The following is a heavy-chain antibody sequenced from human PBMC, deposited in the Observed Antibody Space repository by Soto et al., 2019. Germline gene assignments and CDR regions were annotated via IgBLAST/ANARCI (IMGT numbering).Heavy chain of an antibody. CDR1: GYIFSDYY. Sequence: GASVKVSCKASGYIFSDYYIHWVRQAPGQGLEWMGWINPESGDTKYVQKFQGWVTMTRDTSTSTAYMDLSRLTSDDTAVYYCARDSLLAAGGFHNWFDLWGQGTLVTVSS. V-gene: IGHV1-2*04. J-gene: IGHJ5*02. CDR2: INPESGDT. D-gene: IGHD3-3*02. CDR3: ARDSLLAAGGFHNWFDL.